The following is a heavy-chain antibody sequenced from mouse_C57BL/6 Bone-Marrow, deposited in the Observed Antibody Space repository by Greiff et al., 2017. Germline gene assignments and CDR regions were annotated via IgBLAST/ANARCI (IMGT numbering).Heavy chain of an antibody. CDR3: ARNNGSSFRYCDV. J-gene: IGHJ1*03. Sequence: EVQLVESGGVLVKPGGSLKLSCAASGFTFSDYGMHWVRQAPEKGLEWVAYISSGSSTIYYADTVKGRFTIARDNAKNTLFLQMTSLTSEDTALYYCARNNGSSFRYCDVGGTGTTVTVSS. V-gene: IGHV5-17*01. CDR1: GFTFSDYG. CDR2: ISSGSSTI. D-gene: IGHD1-1*01.